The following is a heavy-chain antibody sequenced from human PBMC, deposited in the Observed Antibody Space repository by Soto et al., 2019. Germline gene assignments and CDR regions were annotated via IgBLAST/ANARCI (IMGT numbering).Heavy chain of an antibody. CDR3: AKVGYCISTSCEYFDY. D-gene: IGHD2-2*01. V-gene: IGHV3-23*01. Sequence: GGSLRLSCAASGFTFSSYAMSWVRQAPGKGLEWVSAISGSGGSTYYADSVKGRFTISRDNSKNTLYLQMNSLRAEDTAVYYCAKVGYCISTSCEYFDYWGQGTLVTVSS. CDR2: ISGSGGST. CDR1: GFTFSSYA. J-gene: IGHJ4*02.